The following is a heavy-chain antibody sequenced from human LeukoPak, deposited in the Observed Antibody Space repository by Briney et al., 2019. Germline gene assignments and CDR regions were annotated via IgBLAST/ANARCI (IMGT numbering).Heavy chain of an antibody. V-gene: IGHV1-2*02. J-gene: IGHJ5*02. D-gene: IGHD6-13*01. CDR3: ARDPRQQLILGWLDP. CDR2: INPNGGGT. CDR1: GYTFIGFY. Sequence: ASVKVSCKTSGYTFIGFYIHWLRQAPGQGLEWLGWINPNGGGTHYAQKFLGRVTMTSDTSVTTAYMELSSLTSDDTAVYYCARDPRQQLILGWLDPWGQGTLVTVSS.